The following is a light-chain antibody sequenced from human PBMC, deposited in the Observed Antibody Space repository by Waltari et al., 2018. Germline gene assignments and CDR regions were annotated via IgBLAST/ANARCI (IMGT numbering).Light chain of an antibody. Sequence: QPVVTQSSSASGSLGSSVKLTCTLTSGRGTYIIAWHQKHPGKAPRYLMKVEGSGDYNKGGGVPDRFSGSSSGADRYLTISNLQPEDEADYYCETWDSNTVVFGGGTKLTVL. CDR1: SGRGTYI. CDR3: ETWDSNTVV. V-gene: IGLV4-60*03. CDR2: VEGSGDY. J-gene: IGLJ2*01.